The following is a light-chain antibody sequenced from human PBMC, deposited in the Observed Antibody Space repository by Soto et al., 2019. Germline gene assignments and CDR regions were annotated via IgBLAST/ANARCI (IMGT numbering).Light chain of an antibody. CDR2: KAS. Sequence: DIQLTQSPSTLSASVGDRVTITCRASRSIINWLARYQQKSGKGPKLLIYKASNLQTGVPSRFSGSGYGTEFTLTISSLQPDDVATYYCQQYSDHWTFGQGTKVEIK. V-gene: IGKV1-5*03. CDR3: QQYSDHWT. J-gene: IGKJ1*01. CDR1: RSIINW.